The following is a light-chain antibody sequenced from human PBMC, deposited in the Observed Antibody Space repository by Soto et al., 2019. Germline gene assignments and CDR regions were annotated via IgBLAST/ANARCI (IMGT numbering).Light chain of an antibody. J-gene: IGKJ2*01. CDR3: QQRSNWPMYT. CDR1: QSVSSY. V-gene: IGKV3-11*01. CDR2: DAS. Sequence: EIVLTQSPATLSLSPGERATLSCRASQSVSSYLAWYQQKPGQAPRLLIYDASNRATDIPARFSGSGSGTDFTLTISILEPEDVAVYYCQQRSNWPMYTFGQGTKLEIK.